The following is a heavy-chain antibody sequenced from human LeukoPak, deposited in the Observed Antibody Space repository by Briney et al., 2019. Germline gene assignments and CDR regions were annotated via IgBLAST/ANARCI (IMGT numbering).Heavy chain of an antibody. CDR3: ARWGRYGPFDP. Sequence: PSETLSLTCAVYGGSFSGYYWSWIRQPPGKGLEWTGEINHSGSTNYNPSLKSRVTISVDTSKNQFSLKLSSVTAADTAVYYCARWGRYGPFDPWGQGTLVTVSS. D-gene: IGHD3-16*01. V-gene: IGHV4-34*01. J-gene: IGHJ5*02. CDR1: GGSFSGYY. CDR2: INHSGST.